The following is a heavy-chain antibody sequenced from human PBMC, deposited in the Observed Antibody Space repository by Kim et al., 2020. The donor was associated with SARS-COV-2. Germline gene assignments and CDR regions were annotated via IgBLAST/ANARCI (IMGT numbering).Heavy chain of an antibody. CDR2: IYPGDSDT. J-gene: IGHJ6*02. CDR1: GYRFSIYW. D-gene: IGHD1-26*01. V-gene: IGHV5-51*01. CDR3: ARVVCPTSSCDKFSHCGIGL. Sequence: GESLKISCKGSGYRFSIYWIGWVRQMPGKGLEWMGIIYPGDSDTRYSPSFQGQVTISVDRSISTTYLQWSSLKASDSAMYYCARVVCPTSSCDKFSHCGIGLWAQAPAVTVSS.